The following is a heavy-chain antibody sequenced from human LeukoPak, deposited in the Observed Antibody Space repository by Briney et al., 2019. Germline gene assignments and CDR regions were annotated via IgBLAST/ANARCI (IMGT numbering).Heavy chain of an antibody. V-gene: IGHV1-8*01. Sequence: ASVKVSCKASGFTFTNYDINWVRQATGQGLEWIGWMNPRNGNTGYAQKFQGRVTITADESTSTAYMELSSLRSEDTAVYYCATQYSSSAYYYYGMDVWGQGTTVTVSS. CDR1: GFTFTNYD. J-gene: IGHJ6*02. D-gene: IGHD6-6*01. CDR2: MNPRNGNT. CDR3: ATQYSSSAYYYYGMDV.